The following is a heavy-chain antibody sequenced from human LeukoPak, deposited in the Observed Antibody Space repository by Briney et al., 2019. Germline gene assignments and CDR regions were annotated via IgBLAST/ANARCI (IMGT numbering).Heavy chain of an antibody. Sequence: PGGSLRLSCAASGFTFSSYGMHWVRQAPGKGLEWVAVIWYDGSNKYYADSVKGRFTISRDNSKNTLYLQMNSLRAEDTAVYYCARSNYYDSSGYLSLLDYWGQGTLVTVSS. CDR3: ARSNYYDSSGYLSLLDY. CDR2: IWYDGSNK. CDR1: GFTFSSYG. V-gene: IGHV3-33*08. J-gene: IGHJ4*02. D-gene: IGHD3-22*01.